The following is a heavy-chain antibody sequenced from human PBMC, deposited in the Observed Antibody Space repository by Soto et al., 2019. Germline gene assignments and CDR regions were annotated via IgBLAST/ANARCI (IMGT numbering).Heavy chain of an antibody. Sequence: GGSLRLSCAASGFTFSSYAMSWVRQAPGKGLEWVSTISGSRGRTYHADSVQGRFTISRDNSKNTLYLQMNSLRAEDTAVYYCAKEMSLELGIYYFDYWGQGILVTVSS. CDR3: AKEMSLELGIYYFDY. D-gene: IGHD2-15*01. V-gene: IGHV3-23*01. CDR2: ISGSRGRT. J-gene: IGHJ4*02. CDR1: GFTFSSYA.